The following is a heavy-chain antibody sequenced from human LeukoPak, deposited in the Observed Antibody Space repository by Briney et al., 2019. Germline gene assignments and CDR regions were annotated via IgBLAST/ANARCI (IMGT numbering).Heavy chain of an antibody. D-gene: IGHD1-14*01. CDR1: GGSFSGYY. J-gene: IGHJ3*02. CDR2: INHSGST. V-gene: IGHV4-34*01. Sequence: PSETLSLTCAVYGGSFSGYYWSWIRQPPGKGLEWIGEINHSGSTNYNPSLKSRVTISVDTSKNQFSLKLSSVTAADTAVYYCARASLPPVYDAFDIWGQGTMVTVSS. CDR3: ARASLPPVYDAFDI.